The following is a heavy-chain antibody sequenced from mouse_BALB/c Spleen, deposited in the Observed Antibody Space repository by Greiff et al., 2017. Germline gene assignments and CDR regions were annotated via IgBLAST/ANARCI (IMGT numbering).Heavy chain of an antibody. CDR2: ISYSGST. CDR3: ARGTGY. Sequence: VQLKESGPGLVKPSQSLSLTCTVTGYSITSDYAWNWIRQFPGNKLEWMGYISYSGSTSYNPSLKSRISITRDTSKNQFFLQLNSVTTEDTATYYCARGTGYWGQGTLVTVSA. CDR1: GYSITSDYA. D-gene: IGHD3-3*01. V-gene: IGHV3-2*02. J-gene: IGHJ3*01.